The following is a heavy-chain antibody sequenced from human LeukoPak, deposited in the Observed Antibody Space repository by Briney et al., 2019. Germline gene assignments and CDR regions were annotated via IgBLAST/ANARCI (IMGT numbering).Heavy chain of an antibody. CDR3: ASAGDGDYDY. CDR1: GGSFSGYY. D-gene: IGHD4-17*01. V-gene: IGHV4-34*01. Sequence: SETLSLTCAVYGGSFSGYYWSWIRQPPGKGLEWIGEINHSGSTNYNPSLTSRVTISVDTSKNQFSLKLSSVTAADTAVYYCASAGDGDYDYWGQGTLVTVSS. CDR2: INHSGST. J-gene: IGHJ4*02.